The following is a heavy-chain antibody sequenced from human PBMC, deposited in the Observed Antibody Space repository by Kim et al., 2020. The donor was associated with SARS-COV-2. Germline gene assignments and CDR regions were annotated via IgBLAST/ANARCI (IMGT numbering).Heavy chain of an antibody. CDR3: ARHRATTVTAYPPFDF. J-gene: IGHJ4*02. Sequence: SETLSLTCTVSGGSISSSSYYWGWIRQPPGKGLEWIGSIYYSGSTSYNPSLKSRVTISVDTSKNQFSLKLSSVTAADTAVYYCARHRATTVTAYPPFDFWGQGTLVTVSS. D-gene: IGHD4-17*01. CDR1: GGSISSSSYY. V-gene: IGHV4-39*01. CDR2: IYYSGST.